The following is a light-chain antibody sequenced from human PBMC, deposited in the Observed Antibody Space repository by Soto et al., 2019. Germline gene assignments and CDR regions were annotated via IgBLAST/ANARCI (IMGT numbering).Light chain of an antibody. Sequence: EIVLTQSPGTLSLSPGERATLSCRASQSVSSSYLAWYQQKPGQAPRLLIYGASSRATGIPDRFSGSGSGTDFTLNISRLEAEDFAVYFCQQYGSSLLTFGGGTKGEIK. J-gene: IGKJ4*01. CDR1: QSVSSSY. V-gene: IGKV3-20*01. CDR2: GAS. CDR3: QQYGSSLLT.